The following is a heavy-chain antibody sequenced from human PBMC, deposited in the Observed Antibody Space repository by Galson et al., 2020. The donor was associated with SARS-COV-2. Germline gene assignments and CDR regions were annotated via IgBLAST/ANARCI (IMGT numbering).Heavy chain of an antibody. D-gene: IGHD3-10*01. CDR2: ISSSGSTI. CDR1: GFTFSSYE. CDR3: ASFYYYGSGSFYYGMDV. Sequence: GGSLRLSCAASGFTFSSYEMNWVRQAPGKGLEWVSYISSSGSTIYYADSVKGRFTISRDNAKTSLYLQMNSLRAEDTAVYYCASFYYYGSGSFYYGMDVWGQGTTVSVSS. V-gene: IGHV3-48*03. J-gene: IGHJ6*02.